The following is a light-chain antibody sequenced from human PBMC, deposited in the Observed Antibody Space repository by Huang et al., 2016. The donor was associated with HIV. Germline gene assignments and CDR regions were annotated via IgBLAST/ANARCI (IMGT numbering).Light chain of an antibody. CDR1: QGISNS. V-gene: IGKV1-NL1*01. J-gene: IGKJ4*01. CDR2: AAS. CDR3: QQYYTSPPLT. Sequence: DIQMTQSPSSLSASVGDRVTIPCRASQGISNSLAWYQQKPGRAPKLLVYAASRLGSGVPSKFSGRGSCTDYTLTIIRLQPEDYAAYYCQQYYTSPPLTFGGGTKVEIK.